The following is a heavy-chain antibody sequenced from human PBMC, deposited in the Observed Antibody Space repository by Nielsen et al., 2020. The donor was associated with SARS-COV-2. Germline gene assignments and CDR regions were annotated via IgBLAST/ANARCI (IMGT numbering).Heavy chain of an antibody. CDR3: ARDYYGDYLDGFDI. CDR2: INHSGST. Sequence: SETLSLTCAVYGGSFSGYYWSWIRQPPGKGLEWIGEINHSGSTNYNPSLKSRVTISLDTSKNQFFLKLSSVTAADRAVYYCARDYYGDYLDGFDIWGQGTMVTVSS. V-gene: IGHV4-34*01. CDR1: GGSFSGYY. D-gene: IGHD4-17*01. J-gene: IGHJ3*02.